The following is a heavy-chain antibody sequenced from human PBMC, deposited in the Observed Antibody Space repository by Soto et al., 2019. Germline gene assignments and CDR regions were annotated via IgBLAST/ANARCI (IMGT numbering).Heavy chain of an antibody. V-gene: IGHV3-9*01. J-gene: IGHJ4*02. CDR3: AKDRGYCSSTSCYEFDY. Sequence: EVQLVESGGGLVQPGRSLRLSCAASGFTFDDYAMHWVRQAPGKGLEWVSGISWNSGSIGYADSVKGRFTISRDNAKNSLYQQMNSLRAEDTALYYCAKDRGYCSSTSCYEFDYWGQGTLVTVSS. CDR2: ISWNSGSI. CDR1: GFTFDDYA. D-gene: IGHD2-2*01.